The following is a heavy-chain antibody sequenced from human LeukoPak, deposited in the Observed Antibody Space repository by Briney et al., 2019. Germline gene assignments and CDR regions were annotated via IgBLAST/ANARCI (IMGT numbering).Heavy chain of an antibody. CDR3: AGTTDYSSFLAF. J-gene: IGHJ4*02. V-gene: IGHV6-1*01. Sequence: SQTLSLICAISGDSVSSNSVAWNWIRQSPSRGLEWLGRTYYRSKWHNEYAESVKSRISITSDTSQNQFSLQLNSVTPEDTADYYCAGTTDYSSFLAFWGQGTLVTVSS. D-gene: IGHD4-11*01. CDR1: GDSVSSNSVA. CDR2: TYYRSKWHN.